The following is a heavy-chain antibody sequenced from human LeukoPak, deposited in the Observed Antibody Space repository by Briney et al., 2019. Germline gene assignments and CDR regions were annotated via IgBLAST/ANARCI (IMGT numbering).Heavy chain of an antibody. Sequence: GGSLRLSCAASGFTFSSYRMNWVRQAPGKGLEWVSYISSSSSTIYYADSVKGRFTISRDNAKNSLYLQMNSLRAEDTALYYCARALTYYYDSSGYSDYWGQGTLVTVSS. V-gene: IGHV3-48*01. J-gene: IGHJ4*02. CDR3: ARALTYYYDSSGYSDY. CDR2: ISSSSSTI. CDR1: GFTFSSYR. D-gene: IGHD3-22*01.